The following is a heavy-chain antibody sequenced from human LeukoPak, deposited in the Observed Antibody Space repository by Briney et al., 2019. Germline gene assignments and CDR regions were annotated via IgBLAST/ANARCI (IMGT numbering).Heavy chain of an antibody. CDR1: GLTFSSSA. Sequence: SVKVSCKTSGLTFSSSAIQWVRQARGQPLEWLGWIVVGPGETKYTKKLQGRVTITSDLSTSTAYIELSSLRSEDTAVYYCAAETYSDSCCWFDPWGQGTLVTVSS. CDR2: IVVGPGET. D-gene: IGHD2-21*02. V-gene: IGHV1-58*02. CDR3: AAETYSDSCCWFDP. J-gene: IGHJ5*02.